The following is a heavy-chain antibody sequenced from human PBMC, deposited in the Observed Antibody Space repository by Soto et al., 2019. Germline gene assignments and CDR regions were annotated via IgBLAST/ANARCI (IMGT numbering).Heavy chain of an antibody. D-gene: IGHD2-2*01. CDR1: GGSINNYY. CDR3: AKDPDIVVVPAAIYFDY. J-gene: IGHJ4*02. Sequence: PSETLSLTCTVSGGSINNYYWNWIRQPPGKGLEWIGSIHYSGSTNYKPSLKSRVTISVDTSKNQFSLKLNSVTAADTAVYYCAKDPDIVVVPAAIYFDYWGQGTLVTVSS. V-gene: IGHV4-59*01. CDR2: IHYSGST.